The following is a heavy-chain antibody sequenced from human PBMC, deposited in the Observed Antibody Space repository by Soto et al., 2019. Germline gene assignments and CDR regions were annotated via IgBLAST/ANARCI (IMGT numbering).Heavy chain of an antibody. CDR2: INAGNGNT. CDR1: GYTFTSYA. D-gene: IGHD1-26*01. V-gene: IGHV1-3*01. J-gene: IGHJ4*02. CDR3: ARSRSIVGDIIDY. Sequence: ASVKVSCKASGYTFTSYAMHWVRQAPGQRLEWMGWINAGNGNTKYSQKFQGRVTITRDTSASTAYMELSSLRSEDTAVYYCARSRSIVGDIIDYWGQGTLVTVSS.